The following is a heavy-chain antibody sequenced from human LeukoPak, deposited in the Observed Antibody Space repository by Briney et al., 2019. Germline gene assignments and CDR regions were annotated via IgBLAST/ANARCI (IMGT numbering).Heavy chain of an antibody. Sequence: SETLSLTCTVSGGSISGYYWSWIQQSPGKGLEWIGYIYYSGSTNYNPSLKSRVTMSVDTSKNHFSLKVSSVTAADTAVYYCARAVVVAATVKWFDPWGQGTLVTVSS. CDR1: GGSISGYY. CDR2: IYYSGST. J-gene: IGHJ5*02. D-gene: IGHD2-15*01. CDR3: ARAVVVAATVKWFDP. V-gene: IGHV4-59*01.